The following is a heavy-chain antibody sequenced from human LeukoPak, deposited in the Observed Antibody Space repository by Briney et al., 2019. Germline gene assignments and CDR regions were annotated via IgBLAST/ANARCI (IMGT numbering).Heavy chain of an antibody. CDR3: ARVELLGSSGWPFDY. CDR1: GDSISGYY. CDR2: IYYSGST. D-gene: IGHD6-19*01. V-gene: IGHV4-59*01. Sequence: SETLSLTCTVSGDSISGYYWSWIRQPPGKGLEWIGYIYYSGSTNYNPSLKSRVTISVDTSKNQFSLKLSSVTAADTAVYYCARVELLGSSGWPFDYWGQGTLVTVSS. J-gene: IGHJ4*02.